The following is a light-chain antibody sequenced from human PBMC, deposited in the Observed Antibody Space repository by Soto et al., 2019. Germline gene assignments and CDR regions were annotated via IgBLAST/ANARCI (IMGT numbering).Light chain of an antibody. CDR2: GAS. J-gene: IGKJ1*01. Sequence: DIVLTQSPGTLSLSPGERVTLSCRASQIVTSDYLAWYHQEPGQAPRLLIYGASNRATGIPDRFSGSGSGTDFTLSISRLEPGDFGMYFCHQYGSSPRTFGQGTKVDI. CDR3: HQYGSSPRT. CDR1: QIVTSDY. V-gene: IGKV3-20*01.